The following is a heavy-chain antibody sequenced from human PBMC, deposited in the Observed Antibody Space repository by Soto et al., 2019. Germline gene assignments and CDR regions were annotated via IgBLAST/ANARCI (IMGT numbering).Heavy chain of an antibody. J-gene: IGHJ1*01. Sequence: LSLTCTVSGGSISSYYWSWIRQPPGKGLEWIGYIYYSGSTNYNPSLKSRVTISVDTSKNQFSLELSSVTAADTAVYYCAREGGSYSAEYFQHWGQGTLVTVSS. CDR3: AREGGSYSAEYFQH. V-gene: IGHV4-59*01. CDR1: GGSISSYY. CDR2: IYYSGST. D-gene: IGHD1-26*01.